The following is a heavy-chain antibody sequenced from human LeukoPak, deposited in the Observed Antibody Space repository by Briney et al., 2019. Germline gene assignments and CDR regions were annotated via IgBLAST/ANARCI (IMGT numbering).Heavy chain of an antibody. Sequence: GGSLRLSCAASGFTFSSYGMHWVRQAPGKGLEWVAVIWYDGSNKYYADSVKGRFTISRDNSKNTLYLQMNSLRAEDTAVYYCARDPGGDSGYDPAFDYWGQGTLVTVSS. CDR3: ARDPGGDSGYDPAFDY. CDR1: GFTFSSYG. D-gene: IGHD5-12*01. V-gene: IGHV3-33*08. CDR2: IWYDGSNK. J-gene: IGHJ4*02.